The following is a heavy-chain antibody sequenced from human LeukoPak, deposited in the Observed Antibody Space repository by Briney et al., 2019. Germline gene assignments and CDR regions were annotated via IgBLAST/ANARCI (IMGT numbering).Heavy chain of an antibody. CDR1: DGSLSGYS. J-gene: IGHJ6*03. V-gene: IGHV4-34*01. CDR2: INHSGDT. Sequence: PSGTLSLTCAVYDGSLSGYSWSWIRQPPGKGLEWIGEINHSGDTNYSPSLKSRVNISADTSKNEFSLKMISVTAADSAVYYCARVLRGTSGYHIYSYYYYLDVWGEGTTVTVSS. D-gene: IGHD3-22*01. CDR3: ARVLRGTSGYHIYSYYYYLDV.